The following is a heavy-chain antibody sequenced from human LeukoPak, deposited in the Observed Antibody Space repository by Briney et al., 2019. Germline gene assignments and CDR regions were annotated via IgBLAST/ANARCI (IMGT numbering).Heavy chain of an antibody. CDR1: GGSISGSSYY. CDR3: ASQLDTTGDYAGFFDY. CDR2: IYYSGNA. V-gene: IGHV4-39*01. J-gene: IGHJ4*02. Sequence: SETLSLTCTVSGGSISGSSYYWGWIRQPPGKGLEWIGSIYYSGNAFYNPSLKSRVTILVDTSKNQFSLEVDSVTAADTAMYYCASQLDTTGDYAGFFDYWGQGALVTVSS. D-gene: IGHD3-9*01.